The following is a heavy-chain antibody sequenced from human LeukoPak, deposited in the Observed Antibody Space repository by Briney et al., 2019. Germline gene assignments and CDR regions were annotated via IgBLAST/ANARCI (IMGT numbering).Heavy chain of an antibody. Sequence: AGTLRLSCAASGFTFSSYGMHWGRQAPGQGLERVAVISYDGSNKYYADSVKGRFTISRDNSKNTLYLQMNSLRAEDTAVYYCAKDQYYYDSSGYAYWGQGTLVTVSS. V-gene: IGHV3-30*18. D-gene: IGHD3-22*01. CDR1: GFTFSSYG. CDR3: AKDQYYYDSSGYAY. J-gene: IGHJ4*02. CDR2: ISYDGSNK.